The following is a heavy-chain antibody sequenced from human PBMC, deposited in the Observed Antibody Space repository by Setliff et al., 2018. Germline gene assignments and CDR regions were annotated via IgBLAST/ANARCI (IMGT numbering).Heavy chain of an antibody. J-gene: IGHJ4*02. CDR1: GDSIRSSRYY. CDR3: RYWSGYYNNDY. V-gene: IGHV4-39*07. CDR2: IYSSGNT. Sequence: SETLSLTCTVSGDSIRSSRYYWGWIRQPPGKGLEWIGSIYSSGNTYYNPSLKRRVTISVDTTKNQFSLQLNSVTAADTAVYYCRYWSGYYNNDYWGQGTLVTVSS. D-gene: IGHD3-3*01.